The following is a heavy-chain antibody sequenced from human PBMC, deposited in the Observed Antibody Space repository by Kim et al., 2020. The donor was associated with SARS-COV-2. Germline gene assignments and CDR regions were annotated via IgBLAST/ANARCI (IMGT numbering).Heavy chain of an antibody. CDR2: ISWNSGSI. CDR3: AKDIRRRVRGVIMGYYDYYGMDV. J-gene: IGHJ6*02. CDR1: GFTFDDYA. Sequence: GGSLRLSCAASGFTFDDYAMHWVRQAPGKGLEWVSGISWNSGSIGYADSVKGRFTISRDNAKNSLYLQMNSLRAEDTALYYCAKDIRRRVRGVIMGYYDYYGMDVWGQGTTVTVSS. D-gene: IGHD3-10*01. V-gene: IGHV3-9*01.